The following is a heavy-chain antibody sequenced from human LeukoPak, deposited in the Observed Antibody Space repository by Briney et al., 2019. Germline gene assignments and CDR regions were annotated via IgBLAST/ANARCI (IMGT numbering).Heavy chain of an antibody. D-gene: IGHD6-19*01. CDR1: GGSISGHAYY. Sequence: PSEALSLTCAVSGGSISGHAYYWDWIRQPPGKGLEWIGTIYYSGTTFYNASLKCRVTISVDTSKTQFSLLLSSVTAADTAVYYCARLMALAGDRGAFDIWGQGTMVTVSS. V-gene: IGHV4-39*01. CDR2: IYYSGTT. J-gene: IGHJ3*02. CDR3: ARLMALAGDRGAFDI.